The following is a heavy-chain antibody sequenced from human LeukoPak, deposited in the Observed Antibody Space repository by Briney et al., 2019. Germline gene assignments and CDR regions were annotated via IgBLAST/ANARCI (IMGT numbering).Heavy chain of an antibody. CDR1: GFTFSSYA. J-gene: IGHJ3*02. V-gene: IGHV3-23*01. CDR2: ISGSGGST. D-gene: IGHD6-19*01. CDR3: AKIGRPYRSGWWTDDAFDI. Sequence: PGGSLRLSCAASGFTFSSYAMSWVRQAPGKGLEWVSAISGSGGSTYYADSVKGRFTISRDNSKNTLYLQMNILRAEDTAVYYCAKIGRPYRSGWWTDDAFDIWGQGTMVTVSS.